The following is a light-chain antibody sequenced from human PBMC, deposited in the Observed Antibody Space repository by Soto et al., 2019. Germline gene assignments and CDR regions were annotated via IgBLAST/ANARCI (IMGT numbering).Light chain of an antibody. CDR3: QQYNNWPIT. CDR1: QSVSSSY. Sequence: TQSPCTLSWSPWERASLSCMASQSVSSSYLAWYQQKFGQAPRLLIYGASTRATGIPARFSGSGSGTEFTLTISSLQSEDFAVYYCQQYNNWPITVGQGTRLEIK. CDR2: GAS. V-gene: IGKV3-15*01. J-gene: IGKJ5*01.